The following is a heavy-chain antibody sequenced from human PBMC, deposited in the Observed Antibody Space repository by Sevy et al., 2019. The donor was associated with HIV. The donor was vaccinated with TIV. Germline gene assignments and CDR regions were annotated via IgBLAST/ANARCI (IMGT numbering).Heavy chain of an antibody. CDR1: GYTFTGYY. V-gene: IGHV1-2*02. Sequence: ASVKVSCKASGYTFTGYYMHWVRQAPGQGLEWMGWINPNSGGTNYAQKFQGRVTMTRDTSISTAYMELSRLGSDDTAVYYCAREGGGYDFYGMDVWGQGTTVTVS. CDR3: AREGGGYDFYGMDV. CDR2: INPNSGGT. J-gene: IGHJ6*02. D-gene: IGHD5-12*01.